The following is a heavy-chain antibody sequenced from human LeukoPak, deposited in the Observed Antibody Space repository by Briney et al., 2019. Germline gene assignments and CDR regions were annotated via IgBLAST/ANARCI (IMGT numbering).Heavy chain of an antibody. CDR1: GFTFRTYW. CDR2: ISNDGTTR. V-gene: IGHV3-74*01. CDR3: ARGGSYLSAFDI. J-gene: IGHJ3*02. Sequence: PGGSLRLSCAASGFTFRTYWMHWVRQAPGKGLVWVSHISNDGTTRSYADSVKGRFTISRDNSKNTLYLQMNSLRAEDTAVYYCARGGSYLSAFDIWGQGTMVTVSS. D-gene: IGHD1-26*01.